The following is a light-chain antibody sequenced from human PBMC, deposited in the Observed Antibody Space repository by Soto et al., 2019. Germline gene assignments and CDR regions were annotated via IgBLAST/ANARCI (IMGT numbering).Light chain of an antibody. Sequence: DIQMTQSPSTLSASVGDRVTITCRASQSISSWLAWYQQKPGKAPKLLIYKASSLESGVPSRFSGSGSGTEFTLTISSLQPEDFAVYYCQQRRSWPRTFGQGTKVEIK. V-gene: IGKV1-5*03. CDR1: QSISSW. J-gene: IGKJ1*01. CDR3: QQRRSWPRT. CDR2: KAS.